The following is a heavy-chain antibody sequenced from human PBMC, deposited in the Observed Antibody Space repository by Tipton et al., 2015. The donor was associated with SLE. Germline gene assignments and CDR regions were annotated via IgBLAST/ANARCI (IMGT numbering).Heavy chain of an antibody. V-gene: IGHV3-7*01. D-gene: IGHD6-13*01. CDR1: GFTFSSYW. CDR2: IKQDGSEK. CDR3: ARDRQEGITAAASGDY. Sequence: SLRLSCAASGFTFSSYWMSWVRQAPGKGLEWVANIKQDGSEKYYVDSVKGRFTISRDNAKNSLYLQMNSLRAEDTAVYYCARDRQEGITAAASGDYWGQGTLVTVSS. J-gene: IGHJ4*02.